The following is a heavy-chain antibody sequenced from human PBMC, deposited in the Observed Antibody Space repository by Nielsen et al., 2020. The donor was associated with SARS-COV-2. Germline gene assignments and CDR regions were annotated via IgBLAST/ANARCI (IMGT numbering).Heavy chain of an antibody. V-gene: IGHV3-30*18. CDR1: GFTFSSYG. CDR3: AKDWERRAGLLGY. Sequence: GESLKISCAASGFTFSSYGMHWVRQAPGKGLEWVAVISFDGNNKNYADSVKGRFTISRDNSKNTLYLQMNSLRAEDTAVYYCAKDWERRAGLLGYWGQGTLVTVSS. CDR2: ISFDGNNK. J-gene: IGHJ4*02. D-gene: IGHD1-26*01.